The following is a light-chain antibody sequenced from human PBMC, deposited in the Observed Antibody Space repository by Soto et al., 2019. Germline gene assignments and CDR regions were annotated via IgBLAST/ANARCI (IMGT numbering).Light chain of an antibody. J-gene: IGKJ1*01. CDR3: KQYNXNWT. CDR1: QSISSW. V-gene: IGKV1-5*03. Sequence: DIQMTQSPSTLSASVGDRVTITCRASQSISSWLAWYQQKPGKAPRLLIYKASNLESGVPSRFSGSGSGTEFTLTISSLQPDDSATYYCKQYNXNWTFGQGTKVDIK. CDR2: KAS.